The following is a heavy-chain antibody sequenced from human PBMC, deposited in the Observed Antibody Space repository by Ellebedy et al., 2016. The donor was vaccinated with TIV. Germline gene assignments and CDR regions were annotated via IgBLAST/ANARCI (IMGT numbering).Heavy chain of an antibody. J-gene: IGHJ4*02. CDR1: GFTFSSYW. CDR2: IKQDGSEK. CDR3: ARDQWLGRAYYFDS. Sequence: GESLKISCASSGFTFSSYWMHWVRQAPGKGLEWVANIKQDGSEKYYVDSVKGRFTISRDNAKNSLYLQMNSLRDEDTAVYYCARDQWLGRAYYFDSWGQGTLVTVSS. V-gene: IGHV3-7*01. D-gene: IGHD6-19*01.